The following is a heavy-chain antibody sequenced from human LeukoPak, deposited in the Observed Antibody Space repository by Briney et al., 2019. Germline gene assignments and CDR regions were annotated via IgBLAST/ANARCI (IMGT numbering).Heavy chain of an antibody. CDR3: AKDFDRFEGY. J-gene: IGHJ4*02. CDR2: IYYSGST. D-gene: IGHD3-10*01. CDR1: GGSISSYY. Sequence: SETLSLTCTVSGGSISSYYWSWIRQPPGKGLEWIGYIYYSGSTNYNPSLKSRVTISVDTSKNQFSLKLSSVTAADTAVYYCAKDFDRFEGYWGQGTLVTVSS. V-gene: IGHV4-59*01.